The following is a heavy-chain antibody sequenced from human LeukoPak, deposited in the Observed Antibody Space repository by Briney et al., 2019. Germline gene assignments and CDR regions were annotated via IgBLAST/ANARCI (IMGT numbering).Heavy chain of an antibody. CDR2: LSNDGSYT. V-gene: IGHV3-30*04. D-gene: IGHD2-15*01. J-gene: IGHJ4*02. CDR3: ARDGKSGGGTALED. Sequence: GGSLRLSCVPSGFILSRSAMHWVRHAPDKGLEWVTILSNDGSYTYYADYVEGRFTVSSDSSKNTLFLEMDSLRPEDTATYFCARDGKSGGGTALEDWGQGTLVTVSS. CDR1: GFILSRSA.